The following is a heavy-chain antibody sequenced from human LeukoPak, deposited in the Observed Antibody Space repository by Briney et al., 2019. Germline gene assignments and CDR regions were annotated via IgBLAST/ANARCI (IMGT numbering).Heavy chain of an antibody. CDR3: ARGQPYYDFWSGSATHFDY. Sequence: PSETLSLTCGVYGGSFSGYYWSWIRQPPGKGLDWIGEINHSGSTNYNPSLKSRVTISVDTSKNQFSLKLSSVTAADTAVYYCARGQPYYDFWSGSATHFDYWGQGTLVTVSS. CDR2: INHSGST. J-gene: IGHJ4*02. V-gene: IGHV4-34*01. CDR1: GGSFSGYY. D-gene: IGHD3-3*01.